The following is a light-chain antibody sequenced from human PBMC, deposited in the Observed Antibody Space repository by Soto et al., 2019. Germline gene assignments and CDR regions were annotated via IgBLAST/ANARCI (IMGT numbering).Light chain of an antibody. J-gene: IGKJ5*01. CDR1: QSIKTN. V-gene: IGKV3-11*01. CDR3: QQRSAGVT. Sequence: EFVLTQSPGTLSLSPGERATLSCRASQSIKTNIAWYQQKPGQAPRLLIYDASNRATATPPRFSGSGSGTDFTLTISSLEPEDFAVYYCQQRSAGVTFGQGTRLEIK. CDR2: DAS.